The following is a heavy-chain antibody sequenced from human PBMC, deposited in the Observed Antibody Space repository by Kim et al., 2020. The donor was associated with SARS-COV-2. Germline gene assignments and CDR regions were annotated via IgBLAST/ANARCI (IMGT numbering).Heavy chain of an antibody. V-gene: IGHV4-39*01. J-gene: IGHJ5*02. CDR3: ARSYSVILTGHNWIDP. D-gene: IGHD3-9*01. CDR1: GGSISSSYYY. Sequence: SETLSLTCTVSGGSISSSYYYWGWIRQPPGKGLVWIGTVYYSGTSYYNPSLKSRVTISVDPSENQFSLHLTSVTPADTAIYSCARSYSVILTGHNWIDP. CDR2: VYYSGTS.